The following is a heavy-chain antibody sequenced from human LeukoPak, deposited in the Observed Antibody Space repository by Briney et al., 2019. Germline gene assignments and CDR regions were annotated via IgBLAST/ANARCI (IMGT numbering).Heavy chain of an antibody. V-gene: IGHV1-69*05. CDR3: ARDQYYYDSSGYLYYYYYMDV. Sequence: GASVKVSCKASGYTFSSYDINWVRQAPGQGLEWMGRIIPIFGTANYAQKFQGRVTITTDESTSTAYMELSSLRSEDTAVYYCARDQYYYDSSGYLYYYYYMDVWGKGTTVTVSS. J-gene: IGHJ6*03. CDR1: GYTFSSYD. D-gene: IGHD3-22*01. CDR2: IIPIFGTA.